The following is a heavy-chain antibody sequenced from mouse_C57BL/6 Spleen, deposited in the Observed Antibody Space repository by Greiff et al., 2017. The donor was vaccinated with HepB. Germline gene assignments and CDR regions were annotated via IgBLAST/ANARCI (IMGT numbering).Heavy chain of an antibody. CDR3: ARTPPYDYDEAWFAY. D-gene: IGHD2-4*01. CDR1: GFSLTSYG. CDR2: IWSGGST. V-gene: IGHV2-2*01. Sequence: VKLMESGPGLVQPSQSLSITCTVSGFSLTSYGVHWVRQSPGKGLEWLGVIWSGGSTDYNAAFISRLSISKDNSKSQVFFKMNSLQADDTAIYYCARTPPYDYDEAWFAYWGQGTLVTVSA. J-gene: IGHJ3*01.